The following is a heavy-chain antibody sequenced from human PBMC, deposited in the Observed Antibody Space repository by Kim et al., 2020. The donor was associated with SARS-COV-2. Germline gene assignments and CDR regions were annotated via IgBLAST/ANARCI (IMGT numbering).Heavy chain of an antibody. CDR1: GFTFDDYA. CDR2: ISGDGGST. J-gene: IGHJ4*02. Sequence: GGYLRLSCAASGFTFDDYAMHWVRQAPGKGLEWVSLISGDGGSTYYADSVKGRFTISRDNSKNSLYLQMNSLRTEDTALYYCAKGFGDYHPLDYWGQGTLVTVSS. D-gene: IGHD4-17*01. V-gene: IGHV3-43*02. CDR3: AKGFGDYHPLDY.